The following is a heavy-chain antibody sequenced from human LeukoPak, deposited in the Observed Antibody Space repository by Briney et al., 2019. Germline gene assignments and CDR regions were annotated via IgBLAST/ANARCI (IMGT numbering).Heavy chain of an antibody. CDR1: GGSINSYY. CDR3: VRHLSAGRPAFDI. V-gene: IGHV4-59*08. Sequence: SETLSLTCTVSGGSINSYYWSWIRQPPGKGLEWIGYIYYSGSTIYNPSLKSRVTISVDTSNNKFSLKLTSLTAADTAVYYCVRHLSAGRPAFDIWGQGTMVTVSS. D-gene: IGHD2-15*01. CDR2: IYYSGST. J-gene: IGHJ3*02.